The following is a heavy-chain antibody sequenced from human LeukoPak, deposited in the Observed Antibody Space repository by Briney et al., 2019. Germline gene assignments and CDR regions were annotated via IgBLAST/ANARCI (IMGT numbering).Heavy chain of an antibody. V-gene: IGHV3-30*18. CDR1: GFTFSSYG. D-gene: IGHD2-8*01. CDR2: ISYDGSNK. J-gene: IGHJ5*02. CDR3: AKDPSGKWYFDP. Sequence: GRPLRLSCAASGFTFSSYGMHWVRQAPGKGLEWVAVISYDGSNKYYADSVKGRFTISRDNSKNTLYLQMNSLRAEDTAVYYCAKDPSGKWYFDPWGQGTLVTVSS.